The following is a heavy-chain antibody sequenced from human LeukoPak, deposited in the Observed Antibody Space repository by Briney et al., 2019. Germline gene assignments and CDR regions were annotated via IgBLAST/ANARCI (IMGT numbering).Heavy chain of an antibody. CDR3: ASVTGLYCSSTSCSKYFDY. V-gene: IGHV1-2*02. D-gene: IGHD2-2*01. J-gene: IGHJ4*02. Sequence: ASVKVSCKASGYTFTGYYMHWVRQAPGQGLEWMEWINPNSGGTNYAQKFQGRVTMTRDTSISTAYMELSRLRSDDTAVYYCASVTGLYCSSTSCSKYFDYWGQGTLVTVSS. CDR1: GYTFTGYY. CDR2: INPNSGGT.